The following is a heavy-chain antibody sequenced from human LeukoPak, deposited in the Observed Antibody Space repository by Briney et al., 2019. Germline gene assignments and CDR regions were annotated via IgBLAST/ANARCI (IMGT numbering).Heavy chain of an antibody. V-gene: IGHV4-4*08. CDR2: IHDSGNT. CDR1: GGSTSSYY. J-gene: IGHJ4*01. CDR3: ARTEYYDKSGNY. D-gene: IGHD3-16*01. Sequence: PSETLSLTCTVSGGSTSSYYWSWIRQSPEKGLEWIGHIHDSGNTDYNPSLKGRVTISVDTSRKQFSLTLTSVTAADTAVYYCARTEYYDKSGNYWG.